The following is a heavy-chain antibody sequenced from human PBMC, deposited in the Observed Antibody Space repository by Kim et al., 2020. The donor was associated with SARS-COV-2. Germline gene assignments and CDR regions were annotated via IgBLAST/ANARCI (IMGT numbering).Heavy chain of an antibody. V-gene: IGHV1-69*13. Sequence: SVKVSCKASGGTFSSYAISWVRQAPGQGLEWMGGIIPIFGTANYAQKFQGRVTITADESTSTAYLELSSLRSEDTAVYYCAREYCSSTSCCQYPSAPFDYWGQGTLVTVSS. J-gene: IGHJ4*02. CDR1: GGTFSSYA. CDR2: IIPIFGTA. CDR3: AREYCSSTSCCQYPSAPFDY. D-gene: IGHD2-2*01.